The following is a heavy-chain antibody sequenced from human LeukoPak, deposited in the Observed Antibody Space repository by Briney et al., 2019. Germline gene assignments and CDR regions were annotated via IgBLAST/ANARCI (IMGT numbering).Heavy chain of an antibody. Sequence: SETLSLTCSVSGTSFSDYSWSWIRQPPGKGLEWIGHVFYNGSANYNPSLKSRVTISTDTSKNQFSLQLTSLTAADTAVHYCARAGGVKTAALDLDRWGQGTLVTVSS. J-gene: IGHJ5*02. CDR1: GTSFSDYS. CDR3: ARAGGVKTAALDLDR. D-gene: IGHD6-25*01. CDR2: VFYNGSA. V-gene: IGHV4-59*13.